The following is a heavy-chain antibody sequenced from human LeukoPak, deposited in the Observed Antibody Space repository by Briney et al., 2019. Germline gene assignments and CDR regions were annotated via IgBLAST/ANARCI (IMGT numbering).Heavy chain of an antibody. J-gene: IGHJ4*02. V-gene: IGHV3-23*01. D-gene: IGHD3-22*01. CDR2: ISGNGDTN. CDR3: AKRDHPESSGFAPLFDK. Sequence: GGSLRLSCAASGFTFSDYARSWVRQAPGKGLKWVTGISGNGDTNYYADSVKGRFTISRDNYNNILYLQTNSLGAGDSAIYYCAKRDHPESSGFAPLFDKGGQGTLVTVS. CDR1: GFTFSDYA.